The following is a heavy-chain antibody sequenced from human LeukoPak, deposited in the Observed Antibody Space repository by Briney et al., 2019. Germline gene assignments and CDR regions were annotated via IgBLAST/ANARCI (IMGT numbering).Heavy chain of an antibody. CDR3: ARDIPPNAFDI. D-gene: IGHD2-21*01. V-gene: IGHV3-48*03. CDR1: GFTFSSYE. CDR2: ISSSGSTI. J-gene: IGHJ3*02. Sequence: GGSLRLSCAASGFTFSSYEMNWVRQAPGKGLEWVSYISSSGSTIYYADSVKGRFTISRDNAKNSLYLQMNSLRAEDTAVYYCARDIPPNAFDIWGQGTMVTVSS.